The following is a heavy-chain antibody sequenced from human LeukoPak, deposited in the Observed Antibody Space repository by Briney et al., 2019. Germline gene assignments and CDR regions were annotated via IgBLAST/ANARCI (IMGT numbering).Heavy chain of an antibody. J-gene: IGHJ6*03. CDR1: GFTFDDYA. CDR2: ISWDGGST. V-gene: IGHV3-43D*03. CDR3: ATAVAGYMDV. D-gene: IGHD6-19*01. Sequence: GGSLRLSCAASGFTFDDYAMHWVRQAPGKGLEGVSLISWDGGSTYYADSVKGRFTISRDNSKNSLYLQMNSLRAEDTALYYCATAVAGYMDVWGKGTTVTVSS.